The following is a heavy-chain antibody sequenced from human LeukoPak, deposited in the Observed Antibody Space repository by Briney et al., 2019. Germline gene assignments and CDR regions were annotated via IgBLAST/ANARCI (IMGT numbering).Heavy chain of an antibody. D-gene: IGHD2-2*01. Sequence: GGSLRLSCAASGFTFSSYSMNWVRQAPGKGLEWVSYISSSSSTIYYADSVKGRFTISRDNAKNSLYLQMNSLRAEDTAVYYCAGEGVVVVPAAHEFDYWGQGTLVTVSS. CDR3: AGEGVVVVPAAHEFDY. J-gene: IGHJ4*02. CDR1: GFTFSSYS. V-gene: IGHV3-48*04. CDR2: ISSSSSTI.